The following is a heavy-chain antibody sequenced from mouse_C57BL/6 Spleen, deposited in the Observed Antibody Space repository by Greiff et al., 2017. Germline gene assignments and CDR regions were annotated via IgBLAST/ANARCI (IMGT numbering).Heavy chain of an antibody. CDR1: GFTFSSYA. D-gene: IGHD2-1*01. Sequence: EVKLVESGGGLVKPGGSLKLSCAASGFTFSSYAMSWVRQTPEKRLEWVATISDGGSYTYYPDNVKGRFTISRDNATNNLYLQMSHLKSEDTAMYSCASAGGNYDYWGQGTTLTVSS. J-gene: IGHJ2*01. V-gene: IGHV5-4*03. CDR2: ISDGGSYT. CDR3: ASAGGNYDY.